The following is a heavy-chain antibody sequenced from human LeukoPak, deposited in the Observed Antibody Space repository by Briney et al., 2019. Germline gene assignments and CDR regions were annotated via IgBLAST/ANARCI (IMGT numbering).Heavy chain of an antibody. V-gene: IGHV3-66*01. Sequence: GGSLRLSCAASGFTVSSNYMTWVRQAPGKGLEWVSVIYSGGTTYYADSVKGRFTISRDNSKDTLYLQMNSLRAEDTAVYYCARGPPRADTPMTTPGTYGMDVWGQGTTVTVSS. CDR2: IYSGGTT. J-gene: IGHJ6*02. CDR1: GFTVSSNY. D-gene: IGHD5-18*01. CDR3: ARGPPRADTPMTTPGTYGMDV.